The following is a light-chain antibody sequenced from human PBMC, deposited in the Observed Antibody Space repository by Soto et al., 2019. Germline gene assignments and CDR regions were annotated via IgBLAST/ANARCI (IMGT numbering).Light chain of an antibody. J-gene: IGLJ3*02. CDR2: DVR. Sequence: QSVLTQPRSVSGSPGQSVTISCTGTSNDVGDYKLVSWYQHHPGKAPRVILYDVRKRPSGVPDRFSGSKSGNTASLTISGLRGDDEADYYCCSYAGRYTWVFGGGTQLTVL. V-gene: IGLV2-11*01. CDR3: CSYAGRYTWV. CDR1: SNDVGDYKL.